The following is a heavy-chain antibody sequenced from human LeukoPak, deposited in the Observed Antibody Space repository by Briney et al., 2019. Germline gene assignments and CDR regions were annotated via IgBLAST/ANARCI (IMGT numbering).Heavy chain of an antibody. D-gene: IGHD2-15*01. CDR2: IYYSGST. V-gene: IGHV4-39*07. J-gene: IGHJ3*02. CDR1: GGSISSSSYY. Sequence: PSETLSLTCTVSGGSISSSSYYWGWIRQPPGKGLEWIGSIYYSGSTYYNPSLKSRVTISVDTSKNQFSLELSPVTAADTAVYYCARVGDIVVDGAYDIWGQGTMVTVSS. CDR3: ARVGDIVVDGAYDI.